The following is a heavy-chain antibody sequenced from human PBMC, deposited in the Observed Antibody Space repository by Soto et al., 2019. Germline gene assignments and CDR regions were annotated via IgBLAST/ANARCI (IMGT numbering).Heavy chain of an antibody. CDR3: ARGAETWWRDEICNHGGFDP. Sequence: QVQLVQSGAEVKKPGASVKVSCKASGYTFTSCDINWVRQATGQGLEWMGWMNPNSGNTGYAQKFQGRVTMNRNTSISTAYMGLSSLRSEDTAVYYCARGAETWWRDEICNHGGFDPWGPGSLVTVSS. CDR2: MNPNSGNT. V-gene: IGHV1-8*01. CDR1: GYTFTSCD. J-gene: IGHJ5*02. D-gene: IGHD2-15*01.